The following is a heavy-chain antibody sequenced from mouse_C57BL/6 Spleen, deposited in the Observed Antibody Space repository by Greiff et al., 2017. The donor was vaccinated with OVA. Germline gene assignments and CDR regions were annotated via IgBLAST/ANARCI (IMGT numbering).Heavy chain of an antibody. Sequence: VQGVESGPGLVAPSQSLSITCTVSGFSLTSYAISWVRQPPGKGLEWLGVIWTGGGTNYNSALKSRLSISKDNSKSQVFLKMNSLQTDDTARYYCARNWYYYCSSPYFDYWGQGTTLTVSS. CDR1: GFSLTSYA. CDR2: IWTGGGT. V-gene: IGHV2-9-1*01. D-gene: IGHD1-1*01. CDR3: ARNWYYYCSSPYFDY. J-gene: IGHJ2*01.